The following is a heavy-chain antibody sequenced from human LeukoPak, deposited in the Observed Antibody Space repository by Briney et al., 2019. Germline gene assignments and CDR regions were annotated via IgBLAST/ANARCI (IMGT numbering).Heavy chain of an antibody. J-gene: IGHJ5*02. D-gene: IGHD3-10*01. CDR2: INPNSGGT. CDR3: ARGRNVLLWFGESEFDP. Sequence: ASVKVSCKASGYTFTGYYMHWVRQAPGQGLEWMGWINPNSGGTNYAHKFQGRVTMTRDTSISTAYMEPSRLRSDDTAVYYCARGRNVLLWFGESEFDPWGQGTLVTVSS. V-gene: IGHV1-2*02. CDR1: GYTFTGYY.